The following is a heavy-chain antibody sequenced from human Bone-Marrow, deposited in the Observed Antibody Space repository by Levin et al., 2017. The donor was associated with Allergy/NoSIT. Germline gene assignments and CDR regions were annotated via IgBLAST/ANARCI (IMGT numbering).Heavy chain of an antibody. J-gene: IGHJ4*02. CDR3: TRALAYSNYW. CDR2: IFSGGGT. D-gene: IGHD4-11*01. CDR1: GFSVSTES. Sequence: GGSLRLSCAASGFSVSTESMIWVRQAPGKGLEWVSVIFSGGGTHYAGSVKGRFTISTDKSKNTLFLQMNSLRAEDTAVYYCTRALAYSNYWWGQGTQVTVSS. V-gene: IGHV3-53*01.